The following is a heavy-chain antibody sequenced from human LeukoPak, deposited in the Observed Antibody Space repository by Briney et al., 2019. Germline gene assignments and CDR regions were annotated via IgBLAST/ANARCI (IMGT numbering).Heavy chain of an antibody. J-gene: IGHJ5*02. CDR1: GDSISRHF. Sequence: SETLSLTCTVSGDSISRHFWSWIRQPPGKGLEWIGYIYFSGSTNCNPSLRDRVTMSLDTSNNQFSLDLSSVTATGTAVYYCARHGKTWFGECPRPYKWFDLWGQGTLVSFSS. D-gene: IGHD3-10*01. V-gene: IGHV4-59*08. CDR3: ARHGKTWFGECPRPYKWFDL. CDR2: IYFSGST.